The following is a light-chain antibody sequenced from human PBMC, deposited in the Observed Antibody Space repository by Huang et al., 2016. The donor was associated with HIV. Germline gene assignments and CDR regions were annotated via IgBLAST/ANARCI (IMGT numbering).Light chain of an antibody. CDR3: QQYGSSIT. V-gene: IGKV3-20*01. Sequence: EIVLTQSPGTLSLSPGERATLSCRASQSVSSGYLAWYQQKPGQAPRLLIYGASSRATGIPDRFSVSGSVADFSLTIARLEPEDFAVYYCQQYGSSITFGQGTRLEIK. CDR2: GAS. CDR1: QSVSSGY. J-gene: IGKJ5*01.